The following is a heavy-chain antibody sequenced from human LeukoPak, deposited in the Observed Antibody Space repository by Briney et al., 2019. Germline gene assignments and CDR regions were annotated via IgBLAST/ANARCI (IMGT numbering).Heavy chain of an antibody. CDR1: GFTVSSNY. J-gene: IGHJ4*02. CDR2: IYSGGST. Sequence: PGGSLRLSCAASGFTVSSNYMSWVRQAPGKGLEWVSLIYSGGSTYYAASVKGRFTISRDNSKNTLYLQMNSLRAEDTAVYYCASSGNYRIYYFDYWGQGTLVTVSS. CDR3: ASSGNYRIYYFDY. V-gene: IGHV3-66*01. D-gene: IGHD1-26*01.